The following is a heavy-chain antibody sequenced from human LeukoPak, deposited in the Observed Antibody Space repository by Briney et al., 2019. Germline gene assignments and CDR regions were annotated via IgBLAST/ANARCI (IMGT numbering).Heavy chain of an antibody. Sequence: PSETLSLTCTDSDGSINSYYWSWIRQSPGKGLEGIGYVHHSRSTNYNPSLKSRVTISVDTSKKQVSLKLNSVTAVDMAVYYCARATGTTRNAFDIWGQGTMVTVSS. CDR2: VHHSRST. CDR3: ARATGTTRNAFDI. J-gene: IGHJ3*02. V-gene: IGHV4-59*01. CDR1: DGSINSYY. D-gene: IGHD1-7*01.